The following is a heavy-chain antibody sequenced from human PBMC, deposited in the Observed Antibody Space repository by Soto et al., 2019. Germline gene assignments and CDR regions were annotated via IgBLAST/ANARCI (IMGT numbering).Heavy chain of an antibody. J-gene: IGHJ5*02. CDR2: IYHSGNA. CDR3: ARALGNGVKINWFDP. Sequence: PSETLSLTCAVSGFSISSGYYWGGIRQPPGKGLEWIGSIYHSGNANYNPSLKSRVTISVDTSRNQFSLKLTSVTAADTAVYYCARALGNGVKINWFDPWGQGTLVTVSS. D-gene: IGHD2-8*01. V-gene: IGHV4-38-2*01. CDR1: GFSISSGYY.